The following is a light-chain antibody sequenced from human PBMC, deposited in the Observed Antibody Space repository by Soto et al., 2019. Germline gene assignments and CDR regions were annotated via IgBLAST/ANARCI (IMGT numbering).Light chain of an antibody. CDR1: SSDFGSHNL. Sequence: SVLTQPASVSGSPGQSITISCTGTSSDFGSHNLVSWYQHPPGKAPKLLIYEVNKRPSGVSSRFSGSKSGNTASLKISGLEAEDEADYYCCSSADTFTIIFGGGTKLTVL. CDR3: CSSADTFTII. V-gene: IGLV2-23*02. J-gene: IGLJ2*01. CDR2: EVN.